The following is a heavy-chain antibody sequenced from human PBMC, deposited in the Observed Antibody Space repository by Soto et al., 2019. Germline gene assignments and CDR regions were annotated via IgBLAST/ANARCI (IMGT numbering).Heavy chain of an antibody. J-gene: IGHJ5*02. CDR2: ISYSGST. Sequence: PSETLSLTCTVSGGSISSGGYYWSWIRQHPGTGLEWIGHISYSGSTYYNTSLKSRVTISVDTSRNQFSLIVNSVTAADTAVYYCARRRYSDWFPVNWFDPWGQGTLVTVS. V-gene: IGHV4-31*03. CDR3: ARRRYSDWFPVNWFDP. D-gene: IGHD3-9*01. CDR1: GGSISSGGYY.